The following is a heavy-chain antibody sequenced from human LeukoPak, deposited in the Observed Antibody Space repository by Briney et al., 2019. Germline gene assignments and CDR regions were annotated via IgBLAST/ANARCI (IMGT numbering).Heavy chain of an antibody. J-gene: IGHJ4*02. CDR2: ISGDSVYT. D-gene: IGHD2/OR15-2a*01. V-gene: IGHV3-23*01. CDR1: GFAFSTYV. CDR3: AKKTSFCNGCHPYFFDH. Sequence: PGGSLRLSCAASGFAFSTYVMGWVRQAPGKGLEWVSTISGDSVYTFYADSVKGRFTISRDNSKNTLYLQINSLRADDTALYYCAKKTSFCNGCHPYFFDHWGQGTLVTVSS.